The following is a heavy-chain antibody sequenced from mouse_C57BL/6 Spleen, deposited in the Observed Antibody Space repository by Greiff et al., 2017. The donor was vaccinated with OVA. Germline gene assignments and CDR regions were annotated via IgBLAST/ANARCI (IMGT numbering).Heavy chain of an antibody. CDR1: GYAFSSYW. Sequence: VQLQQSGAELVKPGASVKISCKASGYAFSSYWMNWVKQRPGKGLEWIGQIYPGDGDTNYNGKFKGKATLTADKSSSTAYMQLSSLTSEDSAVYFCARGWLLRGEYYFDDWGQGTTLTVSS. CDR2: IYPGDGDT. D-gene: IGHD2-3*01. J-gene: IGHJ2*01. V-gene: IGHV1-80*01. CDR3: ARGWLLRGEYYFDD.